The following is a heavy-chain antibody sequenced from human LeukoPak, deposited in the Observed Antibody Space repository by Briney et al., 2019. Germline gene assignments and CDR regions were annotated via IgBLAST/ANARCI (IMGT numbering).Heavy chain of an antibody. J-gene: IGHJ4*02. Sequence: WESLTLSCTASGFTFSNYWMHWVRQAPGEGLVWVAAVSGSGGNTYYADSVKGRSTTSRDNSKNTLYLQMNRPTAETTAVYYWARAYSGYGPFDCWGQGTLVTDSS. CDR1: GFTFSNYW. D-gene: IGHD5-12*01. CDR3: ARAYSGYGPFDC. CDR2: VSGSGGNT. V-gene: IGHV3-23*01.